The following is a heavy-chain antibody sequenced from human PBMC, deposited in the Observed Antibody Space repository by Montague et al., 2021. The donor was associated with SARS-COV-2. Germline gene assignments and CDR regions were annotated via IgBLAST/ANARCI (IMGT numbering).Heavy chain of an antibody. J-gene: IGHJ6*02. V-gene: IGHV4-4*02. CDR2: IYHSGST. Sequence: SETLSLTCAVSGGSISSSNWWSWVRQPPGKGLEWMGEIYHSGSTNYNPSLKSRVTISVDKSKNQFSLKLSSVTAADTAVYHCARGNSSGWYGYYYYGMDVWGQGTTVTVSS. CDR1: GGSISSSNW. D-gene: IGHD6-19*01. CDR3: ARGNSSGWYGYYYYGMDV.